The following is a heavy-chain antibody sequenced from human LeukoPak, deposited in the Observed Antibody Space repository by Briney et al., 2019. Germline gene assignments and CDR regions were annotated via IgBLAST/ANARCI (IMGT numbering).Heavy chain of an antibody. V-gene: IGHV3-23*01. D-gene: IGHD6-13*01. CDR1: GFTFSSHA. Sequence: PGGSLRLSCAASGFTFSSHAMIWVRQAPGKGLEWVSTISGHGDTTYDADSVKGRFTISRDNSRNTLYLQMNSLRAEDTAVYYCARDFSGSSWSFDYWGQGTLVTVSS. CDR3: ARDFSGSSWSFDY. J-gene: IGHJ4*02. CDR2: ISGHGDTT.